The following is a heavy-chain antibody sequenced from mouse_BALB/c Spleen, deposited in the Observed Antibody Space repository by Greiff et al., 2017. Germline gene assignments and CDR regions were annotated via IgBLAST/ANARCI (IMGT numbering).Heavy chain of an antibody. CDR2: INPSSGYT. D-gene: IGHD1-1*02. V-gene: IGHV1-4*01. CDR1: GYTFTSYT. Sequence: QVQLKESGAELARPGASVKMSCKASGYTFTSYTMHWVKQRPGQGLEWIGYINPSSGYTNYNQKFKDKATLTADKSSSTAYMQLSSLTSEDSAVYYCGGGAWFAYWGQGTLVTVSA. J-gene: IGHJ3*01. CDR3: GGGAWFAY.